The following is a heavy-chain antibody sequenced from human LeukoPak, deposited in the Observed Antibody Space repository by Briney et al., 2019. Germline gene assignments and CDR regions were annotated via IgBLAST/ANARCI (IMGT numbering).Heavy chain of an antibody. V-gene: IGHV3-23*01. Sequence: PSETLSLTCTVSGGSISSSSYYWGWIRQPPGKGLEWVSGISGSDGSTYYADSVKGRFIISRDNSKNTLYLQMNSLRAEDTAVYYCAKNIGGFDYWGQGTLVTVSS. D-gene: IGHD2-15*01. CDR1: GGSISSSSYY. J-gene: IGHJ4*02. CDR3: AKNIGGFDY. CDR2: ISGSDGST.